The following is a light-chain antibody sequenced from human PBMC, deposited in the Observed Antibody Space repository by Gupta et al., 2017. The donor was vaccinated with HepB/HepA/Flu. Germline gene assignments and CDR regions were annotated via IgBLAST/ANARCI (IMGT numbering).Light chain of an antibody. CDR3: QQYHSSPRPT. CDR1: QSVTSRN. Sequence: EIVLAQSPGTLSLSPGERATLSCRASQSVTSRNLAWYQQKPGQAPRLLIYGASSRATGIPDRFSGSGSGTDFTLTISRLEPEDFAVYFCQQYHSSPRPTFGQGTRLEIK. V-gene: IGKV3-20*01. J-gene: IGKJ5*01. CDR2: GAS.